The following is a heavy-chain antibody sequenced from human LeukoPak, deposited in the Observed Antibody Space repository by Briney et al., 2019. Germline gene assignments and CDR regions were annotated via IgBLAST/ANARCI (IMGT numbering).Heavy chain of an antibody. CDR1: GYTFTGYY. Sequence: ASVKVSCKAPGYTFTGYYMHWVRQAPGQGLEWMGWINPNSGGTNYAQKFQGRVTVTRDTSISTAYMELSRLRSDDTAVYYCARDSSGYPSLSTEIDYWGQGTLVTVSS. V-gene: IGHV1-2*02. CDR2: INPNSGGT. D-gene: IGHD3-22*01. J-gene: IGHJ4*02. CDR3: ARDSSGYPSLSTEIDY.